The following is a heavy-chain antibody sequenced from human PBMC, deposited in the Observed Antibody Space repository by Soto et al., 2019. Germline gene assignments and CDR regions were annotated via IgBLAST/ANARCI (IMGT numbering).Heavy chain of an antibody. CDR2: IYSTVIT. CDR3: ARQEDYYDPDY. V-gene: IGHV4-39*02. D-gene: IGHD3-16*01. J-gene: IGHJ4*02. Sequence: ASETLSLTCSVSSGSISSSLYYWGWIRQPPGKGLEWIGTIYSTVITYYNPSLRSRISISLDTSKNHLSLRLTSVTAADTAVYYCARQEDYYDPDYWGQGNMVTVSS. CDR1: SGSISSSLYY.